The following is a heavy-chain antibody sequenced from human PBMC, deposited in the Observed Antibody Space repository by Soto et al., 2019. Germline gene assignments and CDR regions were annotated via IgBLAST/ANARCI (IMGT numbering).Heavy chain of an antibody. J-gene: IGHJ6*02. CDR3: ATGYCSSTSCYRDYYYGMDV. CDR1: GYTFTSYG. V-gene: IGHV1-18*04. D-gene: IGHD2-2*01. CDR2: ISAYNGNT. Sequence: QVQLVQSGAEVKKPGASVKVSCKASGYTFTSYGISWVRQAPGQGLEWMGWISAYNGNTNYAQKLQGRVTMTTDTSTSTAYMELRSLRSDDTAVYYCATGYCSSTSCYRDYYYGMDVGGQGTTVTVSS.